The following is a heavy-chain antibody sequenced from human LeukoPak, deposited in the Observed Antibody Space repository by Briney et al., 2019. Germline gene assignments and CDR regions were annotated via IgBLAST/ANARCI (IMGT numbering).Heavy chain of an antibody. V-gene: IGHV3-21*01. CDR2: ISSSSSYI. Sequence: GGSLRLSCAASGFTFSSYSMNWVRQAPGKGLEWVSSISSSSSYIYYADSVKGRFTISRDNAKNSLYLQMNSLRAEDTAVYYCAREGGSGWSSNWYFDLWGRGTLVTVSS. D-gene: IGHD6-19*01. J-gene: IGHJ2*01. CDR1: GFTFSSYS. CDR3: AREGGSGWSSNWYFDL.